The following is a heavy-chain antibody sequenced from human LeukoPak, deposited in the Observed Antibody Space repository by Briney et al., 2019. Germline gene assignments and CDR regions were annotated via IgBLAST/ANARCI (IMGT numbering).Heavy chain of an antibody. CDR1: GAPISSYC. V-gene: IGHV4-59*08. J-gene: IGHJ6*02. Sequence: SETLSLTCTVSGAPISSYCWSWIRQPPGKGLEWIGYSYYSGSTKYNPSLKSRVTISADTSKNQFSLKLSSVTGADTAVYYCARHVYYYYGMDVWGQGTTVTVSS. CDR2: SYYSGST. CDR3: ARHVYYYYGMDV.